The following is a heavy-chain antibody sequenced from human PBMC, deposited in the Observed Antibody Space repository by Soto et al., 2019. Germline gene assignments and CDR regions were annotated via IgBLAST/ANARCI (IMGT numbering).Heavy chain of an antibody. J-gene: IGHJ4*02. CDR2: INPNSGGT. CDR1: GYTFTGYY. CDR3: ARASVVVVAATHFDY. D-gene: IGHD2-15*01. V-gene: IGHV1-2*04. Sequence: ASVKVSCKASGYTFTGYYMHWVRQAPGQGLEWMGWINPNSGGTNYAQKFQGWVTMTRDTSISTAYMELSRLRSDDTAVYYCARASVVVVAATHFDYWGQGTLVTVSS.